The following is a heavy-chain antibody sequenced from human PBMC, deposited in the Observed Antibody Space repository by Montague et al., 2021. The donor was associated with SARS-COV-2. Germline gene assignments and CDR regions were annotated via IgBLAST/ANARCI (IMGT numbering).Heavy chain of an antibody. CDR1: GFTFSSYA. CDR3: ARAAAGTRDYFGLDV. Sequence: SLRLSCAASGFTFSSYAMSWVRQAPGKGLEWVSAISGSGGSTYYADSVKGRFTISRDNSKNTLYLQMNSLRAEDTAVYYCARAAAGTRDYFGLDVWGQGTTVVVSS. D-gene: IGHD6-13*01. V-gene: IGHV3-23*01. J-gene: IGHJ6*02. CDR2: ISGSGGST.